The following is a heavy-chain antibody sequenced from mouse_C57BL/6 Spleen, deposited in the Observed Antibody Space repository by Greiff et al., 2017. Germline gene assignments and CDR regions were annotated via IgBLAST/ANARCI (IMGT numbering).Heavy chain of an antibody. J-gene: IGHJ3*01. CDR2: ISSGGDYI. V-gene: IGHV5S21*01. CDR1: GFTFSSYA. Sequence: EVKLMESGEGLVKPGGSLKLSCAASGFTFSSYAMSWVRQTPEKRLEWVGYISSGGDYIYYPDNVKGRFTISRDNAKNNPYLQMSHLKSEDTAMYYCAKDAGTGAWFAYWGQGTLVTVSA. D-gene: IGHD3-3*01. CDR3: AKDAGTGAWFAY.